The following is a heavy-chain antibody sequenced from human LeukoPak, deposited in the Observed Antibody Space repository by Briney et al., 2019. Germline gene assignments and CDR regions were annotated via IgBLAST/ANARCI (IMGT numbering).Heavy chain of an antibody. CDR2: ISGSSTFM. CDR3: ASSGYEAPDAFDI. V-gene: IGHV3-21*01. Sequence: NPGGSLRLSCAASGFTFSSYSMNWVRQAPGKGLEWVSSISGSSTFMYYADSLKGRFTISRDNAKNSLYLQMNSLRAEDTAVYYCASSGYEAPDAFDIWGQGTMVTVSS. J-gene: IGHJ3*02. CDR1: GFTFSSYS. D-gene: IGHD5-12*01.